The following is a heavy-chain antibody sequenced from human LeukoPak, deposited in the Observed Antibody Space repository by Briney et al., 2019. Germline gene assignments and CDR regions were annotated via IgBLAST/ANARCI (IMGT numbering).Heavy chain of an antibody. Sequence: ASVKVSCKASGYTFTSYGISWVRQAPGQGLEWMGWISAYNGNTNYAQKLQGRVTMTTDTSTSTAYMELRSLRSDDTAGYYCAREVAAATGAHWFDPWGQGTLVTVSS. J-gene: IGHJ5*02. V-gene: IGHV1-18*01. CDR3: AREVAAATGAHWFDP. CDR1: GYTFTSYG. D-gene: IGHD2-2*01. CDR2: ISAYNGNT.